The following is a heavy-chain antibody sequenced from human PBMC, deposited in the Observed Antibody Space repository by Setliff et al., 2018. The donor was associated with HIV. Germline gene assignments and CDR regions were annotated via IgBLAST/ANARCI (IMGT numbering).Heavy chain of an antibody. CDR3: ARGWGLWFGQLSILPLDP. CDR2: LAPHSGDT. V-gene: IGHV1-8*01. D-gene: IGHD3-10*01. J-gene: IGHJ5*02. Sequence: ASVKVSCKASGYTFLNYDINWLRQAPGQGLEWMGRLAPHSGDTISADRFQGRLVMTTNTSTTTAFMELSSLRSDDTALYFCARGWGLWFGQLSILPLDPWGQGTLVTVSS. CDR1: GYTFLNYD.